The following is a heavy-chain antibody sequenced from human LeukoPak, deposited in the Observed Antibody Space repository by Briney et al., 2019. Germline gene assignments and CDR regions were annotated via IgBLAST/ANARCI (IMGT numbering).Heavy chain of an antibody. Sequence: GGSLRLSCAASGFTFTDYWMTCVRQAPGKGLEWVANINRDGSEKYYVDSVKGRFTISRDNAKNSLYLQMNSLRGEDTAVFYCARGRGVGVWGKGTTVTVSS. CDR1: GFTFTDYW. V-gene: IGHV3-7*01. CDR2: INRDGSEK. J-gene: IGHJ6*04. D-gene: IGHD5-12*01. CDR3: ARGRGVGV.